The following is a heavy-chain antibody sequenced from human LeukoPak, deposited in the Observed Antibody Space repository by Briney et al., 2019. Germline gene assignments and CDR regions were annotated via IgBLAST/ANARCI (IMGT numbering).Heavy chain of an antibody. Sequence: GGSLRLSCAASGFIFSNYAMTWVRQAPGKWLEWVSSSGSTTDYSDSVKGRFTISRGNSKNTLYLQMNSLRADDTAVYYCTRDSSYGDYSTAFDYWGQGALVTVSS. D-gene: IGHD4-17*01. CDR3: TRDSSYGDYSTAFDY. V-gene: IGHV3-23*01. CDR1: GFIFSNYA. CDR2: SGSTT. J-gene: IGHJ4*02.